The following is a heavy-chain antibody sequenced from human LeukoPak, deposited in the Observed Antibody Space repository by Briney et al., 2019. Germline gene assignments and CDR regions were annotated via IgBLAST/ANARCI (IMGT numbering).Heavy chain of an antibody. J-gene: IGHJ4*02. Sequence: GASVKVSCEASGYSFTSYDFSWVRLAPGQGLEWMGWIITYDGDTKYAQKFQGRVTMTTNTTTSTAYMEVRSLRSDDTAMYYCTTSGALYWGQGTLVTVSS. V-gene: IGHV1-18*01. CDR3: TTSGALY. CDR2: IITYDGDT. CDR1: GYSFTSYD. D-gene: IGHD2-8*02.